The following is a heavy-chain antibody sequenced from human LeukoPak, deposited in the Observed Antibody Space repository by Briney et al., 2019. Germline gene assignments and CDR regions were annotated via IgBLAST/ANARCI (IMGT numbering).Heavy chain of an antibody. Sequence: SETLSLTCTVSGYSISSGYYWGWIRQPPGKGLEWIGSIYHSGSTYYNPSLKSRVTISVGTSKNQFSLKLSSVTAADTAVYYCARAVVSGGDNWFDPWGQGTLVTVSS. CDR3: ARAVVSGGDNWFDP. D-gene: IGHD2-15*01. CDR2: IYHSGST. J-gene: IGHJ5*02. CDR1: GYSISSGYY. V-gene: IGHV4-38-2*02.